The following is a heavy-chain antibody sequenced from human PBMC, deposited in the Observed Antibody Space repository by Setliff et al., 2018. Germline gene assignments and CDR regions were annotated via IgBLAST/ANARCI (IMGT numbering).Heavy chain of an antibody. CDR1: GYNSITFG. CDR3: VRGPGPSVVVAMPFDR. J-gene: IGHJ4*02. CDR2: ISPYNGNT. V-gene: IGHV1-18*01. Sequence: ASVKVSCKTSGYNSITFGVSWVRQAPGQGLEWMGWISPYNGNTNYAQRFQGRVTMTSDTSTTTVYMELTSLKSDDTAVYYCVRGPGPSVVVAMPFDRWGQGTQVTVSS. D-gene: IGHD5-12*01.